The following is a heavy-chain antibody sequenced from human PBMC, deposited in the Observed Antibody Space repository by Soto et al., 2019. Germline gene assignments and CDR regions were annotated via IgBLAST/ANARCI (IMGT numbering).Heavy chain of an antibody. Sequence: SDTLSLTCAVYGGSFSGYYWSWIRQPPGKGLEWIGEINHSGSTNYNPSLKSRVTISVDTSKNQFSLKLSSVTAADTAVYYCARGRPNYGSGGYLWKTWFDPWGQGTLVTVAS. J-gene: IGHJ5*02. V-gene: IGHV4-34*01. D-gene: IGHD3-10*01. CDR2: INHSGST. CDR1: GGSFSGYY. CDR3: ARGRPNYGSGGYLWKTWFDP.